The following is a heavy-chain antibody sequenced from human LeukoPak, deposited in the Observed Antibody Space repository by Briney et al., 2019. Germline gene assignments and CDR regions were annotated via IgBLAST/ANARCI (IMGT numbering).Heavy chain of an antibody. CDR1: GYTFTSYY. V-gene: IGHV1-46*01. CDR3: ARDWGYCSGGSCPPSYYFDY. CDR2: INPSGGST. D-gene: IGHD2-15*01. Sequence: EASVKVSCKASGYTFTSYYMHWVRQAPGQGLEWMGIINPSGGSTSYAQKFQGRVTMTRDTSTSTVYMELSSLRSEDTAVYYCARDWGYCSGGSCPPSYYFDYWGQGTLVIVSS. J-gene: IGHJ4*02.